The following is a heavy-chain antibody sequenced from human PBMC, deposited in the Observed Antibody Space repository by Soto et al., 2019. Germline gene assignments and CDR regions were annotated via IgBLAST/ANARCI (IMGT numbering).Heavy chain of an antibody. J-gene: IGHJ4*02. Sequence: EVQLLESGGGFVQPGGSLRLSCVASGFTFGSYTMSWVRQAPGKGLEWVSGISPGGSSTYYADSVKGRFTISRDDSKNTVYLQMNSLRAEDTAVYYCAKDLGVRGSAWYHLYHWGQGTLVTVSS. V-gene: IGHV3-23*01. CDR3: AKDLGVRGSAWYHLYH. CDR2: ISPGGSST. CDR1: GFTFGSYT. D-gene: IGHD6-19*01.